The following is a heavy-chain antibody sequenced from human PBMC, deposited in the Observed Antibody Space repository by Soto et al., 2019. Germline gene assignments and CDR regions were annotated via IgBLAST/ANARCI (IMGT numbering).Heavy chain of an antibody. J-gene: IGHJ4*02. CDR1: GFNFDNYG. CDR2: ITYDGSFQ. D-gene: IGHD1-7*01. Sequence: LRLSCQASGFNFDNYGMHWVRQAPGKGLEWVAVITYDGSFQYYADSVKGRFTISRDNSKNTLSLHLNTLKPEDTAVYHCAKDRVGGTFYTPLAFWGQGTLVTVSS. CDR3: AKDRVGGTFYTPLAF. V-gene: IGHV3-30*18.